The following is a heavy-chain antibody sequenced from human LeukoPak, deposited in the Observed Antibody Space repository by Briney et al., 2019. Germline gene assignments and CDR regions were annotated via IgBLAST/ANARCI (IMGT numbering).Heavy chain of an antibody. V-gene: IGHV4-34*01. D-gene: IGHD6-19*01. CDR1: GGSFSGYY. Sequence: PSETLSLTCAVYGGSFSGYYWSWIRQPPGKGLEWIGEINHSGSTNYNPSLKSRVTISVDTSKNQFSLKLSSVTAADTAVYYCARVLAVDGPGDPSDYWGQGTLVTVSS. CDR3: ARVLAVDGPGDPSDY. CDR2: INHSGST. J-gene: IGHJ4*02.